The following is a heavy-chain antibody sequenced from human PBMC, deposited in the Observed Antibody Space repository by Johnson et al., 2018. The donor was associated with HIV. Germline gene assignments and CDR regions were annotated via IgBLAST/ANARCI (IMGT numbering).Heavy chain of an antibody. J-gene: IGHJ3*02. CDR1: GFTFSSYG. CDR3: ARGRRIQLWLLADAFDI. V-gene: IGHV3-33*01. CDR2: IWHDGRDV. D-gene: IGHD5-18*01. Sequence: QVQLVESGGGVVQPGTSLRLSCAASGFTFSSYGIHWVRQAPGKGLEWVAFIWHDGRDVYYADSVKGRFTISRDNSKNTLYLQMNSLRAEDTAVYYCARGRRIQLWLLADAFDIWGQGTMVTVSS.